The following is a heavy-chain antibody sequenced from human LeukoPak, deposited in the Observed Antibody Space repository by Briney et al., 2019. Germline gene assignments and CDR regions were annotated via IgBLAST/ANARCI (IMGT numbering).Heavy chain of an antibody. D-gene: IGHD5-18*01. CDR2: IRSKACRGTT. J-gene: IGHJ6*02. CDR3: SRRPIHQWRYYGMDV. CDR1: GFTHGDHA. V-gene: IGHV3-49*04. Sequence: GGSLRLSCSASGFTHGDHAMSWVRQAPGKGLEGVGFIRSKACRGTTEYAPSVMSRFTISRDDSSGIAYLQMNSLQTEDTAVYYCSRRPIHQWRYYGMDVWGQGTTVIVSS.